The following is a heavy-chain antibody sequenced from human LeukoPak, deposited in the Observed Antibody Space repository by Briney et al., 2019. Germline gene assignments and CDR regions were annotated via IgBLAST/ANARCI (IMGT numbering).Heavy chain of an antibody. V-gene: IGHV1-8*01. CDR1: GYTFTSYD. CDR2: MNPNSGNT. J-gene: IGHJ5*02. Sequence: ASVKVSCKASGYTFTSYDINWVRQATGQGLEWMGWMNPNSGNTGYAQKFQGRVTMTRNTSISTAYMELSSLRSEDTAVYYCARFGDSSSWYDWFDPWGQGTLVTVSS. CDR3: ARFGDSSSWYDWFDP. D-gene: IGHD6-13*01.